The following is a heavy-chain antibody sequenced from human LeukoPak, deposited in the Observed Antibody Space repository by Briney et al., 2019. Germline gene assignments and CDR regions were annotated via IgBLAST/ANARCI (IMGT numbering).Heavy chain of an antibody. CDR2: ITDMIRTG. D-gene: IGHD1-26*01. Sequence: ASVKVSCKASGGIFRSYGVSWVRQAPGQGLEWMGGITDMIRTGNYAQKFQGRVTITTDESTRTAYMELSSLRFEDTAVYYCAEINLVEEGGRFVNWLDPWGQGTLVTVSS. J-gene: IGHJ5*02. V-gene: IGHV1-69*05. CDR1: GGIFRSYG. CDR3: AEINLVEEGGRFVNWLDP.